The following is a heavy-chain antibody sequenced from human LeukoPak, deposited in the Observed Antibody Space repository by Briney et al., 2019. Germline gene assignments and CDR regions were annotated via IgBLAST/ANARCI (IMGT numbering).Heavy chain of an antibody. V-gene: IGHV3-74*01. J-gene: IGHJ4*02. CDR1: GFTFSSNW. CDR2: ISTDGSST. D-gene: IGHD6-19*01. Sequence: QPGGSLRLSCAASGFTFSSNWMHWVRQGPGKGLVWVSRISTDGSSTTYADSVKGWFTISRDNAKNTLYLQMNSLRAEDTAVYYCSRASSSVPNLLDYWGQGTLVTVSS. CDR3: SRASSSVPNLLDY.